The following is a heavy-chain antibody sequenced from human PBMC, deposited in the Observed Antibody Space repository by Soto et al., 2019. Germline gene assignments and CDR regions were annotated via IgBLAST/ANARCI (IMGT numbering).Heavy chain of an antibody. V-gene: IGHV4-59*01. CDR3: ARWHSSSGYYGMDV. D-gene: IGHD6-25*01. J-gene: IGHJ6*02. CDR2: IYYSGST. Sequence: SETLSLTCTVSGASMHNYYWSWFRQPPGKGLEWIAYIYYSGSTNYNPFFKSRVIVSVDTSRNQFSLKLSSLTAADTAVYYCARWHSSSGYYGMDVWGQGTTVT. CDR1: GASMHNYY.